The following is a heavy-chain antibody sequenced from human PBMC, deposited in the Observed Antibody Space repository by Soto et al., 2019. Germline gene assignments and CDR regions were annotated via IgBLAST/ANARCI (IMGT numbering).Heavy chain of an antibody. J-gene: IGHJ6*01. CDR1: GGSFSGYY. CDR2: INHSGST. D-gene: IGHD3-16*01. CDR3: ARGLPLYYYYYYGMDV. Sequence: PSETLWFACVFYGGSFSGYYWSWIRQPPGKGLEWIGEINHSGSTNYNPSRKSRVTISVDTSKNQFSLKLSSVTAADTAVYYCARGLPLYYYYYYGMDVWGQGTTVTVSS. V-gene: IGHV4-34*01.